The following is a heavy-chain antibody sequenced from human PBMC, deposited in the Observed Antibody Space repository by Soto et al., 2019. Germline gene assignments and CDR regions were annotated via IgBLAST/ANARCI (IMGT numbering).Heavy chain of an antibody. Sequence: PGGSLRLSCAASGFTFDDYAMHWVRQAPGKGLEWVSGISWNSGSIGYADSVKGRFTISRDNAKNSLYLQMNSLRAEDTALYYCAKLPYYYGSGSLYYYMDVWGKGTTVTVSS. V-gene: IGHV3-9*01. D-gene: IGHD3-10*01. J-gene: IGHJ6*03. CDR3: AKLPYYYGSGSLYYYMDV. CDR1: GFTFDDYA. CDR2: ISWNSGSI.